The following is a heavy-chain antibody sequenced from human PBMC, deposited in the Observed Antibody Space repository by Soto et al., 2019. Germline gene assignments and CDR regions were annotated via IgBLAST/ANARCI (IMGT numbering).Heavy chain of an antibody. CDR3: GRCTSTSCHLGSDY. CDR1: GFTFSSYA. D-gene: IGHD2-2*01. CDR2: ISYDGSNK. V-gene: IGHV3-30-3*01. J-gene: IGHJ4*02. Sequence: VGSLRPSCAASGFTFSSYAMNWVRQAPGKGLGWVALISYDGSNKYYADSVKGRFTISRDGSKNALFLQMDSLGAADTAVYYCGRCTSTSCHLGSDYWGQGTLVTVSS.